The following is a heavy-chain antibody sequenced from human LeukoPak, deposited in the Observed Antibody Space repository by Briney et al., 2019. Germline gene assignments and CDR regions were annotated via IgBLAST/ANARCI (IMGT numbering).Heavy chain of an antibody. CDR1: GFTFTSSA. CDR3: AAGPVRGGYYYMDV. CDR2: IVVGSGNT. V-gene: IGHV1-58*02. D-gene: IGHD6-19*01. Sequence: ALVKVSCKASGFTFTSSAMQWVRQARGQRLEWIGWIVVGSGNTNYAQKFQERVTITRDMSTSTAYMELSSLRSEDTAVYYCAAGPVRGGYYYMDVWGKGTTVTVSS. J-gene: IGHJ6*03.